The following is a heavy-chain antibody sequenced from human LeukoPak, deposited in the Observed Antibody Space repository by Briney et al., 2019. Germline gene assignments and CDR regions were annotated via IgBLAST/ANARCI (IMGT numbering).Heavy chain of an antibody. CDR2: IIPILGTA. CDR1: GGTFSSYA. V-gene: IGHV1-69*10. CDR3: ARGSIAAAGYFDY. J-gene: IGHJ4*02. Sequence: GASVKVSCKASGGTFSSYAISWVRQAPGQGLEWMGGIIPILGTANYAQKFQGRVTITADKSTSTAYMELSSLRSEDTAVYYCARGSIAAAGYFDYWGQGTLVTVSS. D-gene: IGHD6-13*01.